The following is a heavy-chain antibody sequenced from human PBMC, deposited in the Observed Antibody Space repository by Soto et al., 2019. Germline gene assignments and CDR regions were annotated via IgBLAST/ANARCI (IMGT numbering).Heavy chain of an antibody. V-gene: IGHV3-30*18. CDR2: ISYDGSNK. CDR3: AKDRADSSGFLVNIHFDY. CDR1: GFTFSSYG. J-gene: IGHJ4*02. Sequence: QVQLVESGGGVVQPGRSLRLSCAASGFTFSSYGMHWVRQAPGKGLEWVAVISYDGSNKYYADSVKGRFTISRDNSKNTLYLQMNSLRAEDTAVYYCAKDRADSSGFLVNIHFDYWGQGTPVTVSS. D-gene: IGHD3-22*01.